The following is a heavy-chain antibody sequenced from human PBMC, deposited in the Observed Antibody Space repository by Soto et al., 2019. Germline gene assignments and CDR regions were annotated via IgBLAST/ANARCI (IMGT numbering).Heavy chain of an antibody. CDR2: ITADNGNP. CDR1: GYRFTSYG. D-gene: IGHD2-2*01. CDR3: ATLYGSTSSCQLDY. V-gene: IGHV1-18*01. J-gene: IGHJ4*02. Sequence: QAQLVQSGTEVKKPGASVKVSCKASGYRFTSYGISWVRQAPGQGLEGMGWITADNGNPNYAEKVPGRVTKTTYTSTSTAYLELSSLRSDDTGVYSCATLYGSTSSCQLDYWGQGTLVTVSS.